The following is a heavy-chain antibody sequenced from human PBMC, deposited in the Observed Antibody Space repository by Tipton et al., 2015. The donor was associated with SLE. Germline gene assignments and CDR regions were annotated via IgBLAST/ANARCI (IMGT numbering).Heavy chain of an antibody. CDR1: GFSVTSGYY. D-gene: IGHD2-2*03. V-gene: IGHV4-38-2*01. CDR2: LYYTGNS. CDR3: ARGALGIVVVPAALFDY. Sequence: TLSLTCSVSGFSVTSGYYWGWIRQPPGKGLEWIASLYYTGNSYYNPSLKSRVTISVDTSKNQFSLKLSSVTAADTAVYYCARGALGIVVVPAALFDYWGQGTLVTVSS. J-gene: IGHJ4*02.